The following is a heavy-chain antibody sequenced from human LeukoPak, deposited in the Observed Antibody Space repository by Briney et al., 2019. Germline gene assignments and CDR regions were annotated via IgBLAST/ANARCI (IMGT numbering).Heavy chain of an antibody. CDR2: IYSGGST. J-gene: IGHJ4*02. CDR1: GFTFRNYA. V-gene: IGHV3-66*01. D-gene: IGHD3-16*02. CDR3: ARESELRLGELSLYGFDY. Sequence: GGSLRLSCAASGFTFRNYAMTWVRQAPGKGLEWVSVIYSGGSTYYADSVKGRFTISRDNSKNTLYLQMNSLRAEDTAVYYCARESELRLGELSLYGFDYWGQGTLVTVSS.